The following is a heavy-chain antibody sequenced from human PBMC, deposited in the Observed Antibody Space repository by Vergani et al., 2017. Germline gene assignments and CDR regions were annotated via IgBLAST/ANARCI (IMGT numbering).Heavy chain of an antibody. Sequence: HVQMVESGGGVVQPGRSLRLSCAVSGFRFSDYGMHWVRQAPGRGLEWVALISYDGDTTYYEDSVKGRFTISRDNSKNTLYLQMNSLRAEDTAVYYCAKDPSSPTVTSDYYYYYGMDVWGQGTTVTVSS. J-gene: IGHJ6*02. CDR1: GFRFSDYG. CDR2: ISYDGDTT. D-gene: IGHD4-11*01. V-gene: IGHV3-30*18. CDR3: AKDPSSPTVTSDYYYYYGMDV.